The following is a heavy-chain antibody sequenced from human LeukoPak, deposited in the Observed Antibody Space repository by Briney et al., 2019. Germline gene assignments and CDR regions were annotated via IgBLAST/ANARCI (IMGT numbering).Heavy chain of an antibody. CDR1: GGSFSGYY. D-gene: IGHD3-22*01. Sequence: SETLSLTCAVYGGSFSGYYWSWIRQPPGKGLEWIGEINHSGSTNYNPSLKSRVIISVDTSKNQFSLKLSSVTAADTAVYYCARDYYDSSGYSLNYWGQGTLVTVSS. V-gene: IGHV4-34*01. CDR2: INHSGST. J-gene: IGHJ4*02. CDR3: ARDYYDSSGYSLNY.